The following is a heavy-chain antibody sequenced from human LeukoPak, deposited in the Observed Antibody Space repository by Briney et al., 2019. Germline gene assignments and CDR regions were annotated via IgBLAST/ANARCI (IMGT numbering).Heavy chain of an antibody. V-gene: IGHV1-2*02. J-gene: IGHJ4*02. CDR2: INPNSGGT. Sequence: GVSVKVSCKASGYTFTGYYMHWVRQAPGQGLEWMGWINPNSGGTNYAQKFQGRVTMTRDTSISTAYMELSRLRSDDTAVYYCAREEYDSSGYYPLGYWGQGTLVTVSS. CDR3: AREEYDSSGYYPLGY. D-gene: IGHD3-22*01. CDR1: GYTFTGYY.